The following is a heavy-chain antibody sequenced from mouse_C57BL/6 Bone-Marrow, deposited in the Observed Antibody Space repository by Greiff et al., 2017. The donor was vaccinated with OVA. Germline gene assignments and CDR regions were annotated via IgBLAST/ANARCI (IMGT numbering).Heavy chain of an antibody. CDR3: ARYRRMVFAY. D-gene: IGHD2-2*01. V-gene: IGHV7-3*01. CDR1: GFTFTDYY. CDR2: IRNKANGYTT. Sequence: EVKLVESGGGLVQPGGSLSLSCAASGFTFTDYYMSWVRRPPGKALEWLGFIRNKANGYTTEYSASVKGRFTISRDNSQSILYLQMNALRAEDSATYYCARYRRMVFAYWGQGTLVTVSA. J-gene: IGHJ3*01.